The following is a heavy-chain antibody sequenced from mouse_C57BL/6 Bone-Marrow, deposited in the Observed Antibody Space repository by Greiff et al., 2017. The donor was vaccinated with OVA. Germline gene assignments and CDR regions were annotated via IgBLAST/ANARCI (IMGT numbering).Heavy chain of an antibody. V-gene: IGHV1-26*01. Sequence: EVQLQQSGPELVKPGASVKISCKASGYTFTDYYMNWVKQSHGKSLEWIGDINPNNGGTSYNQKFKGKATLTVEKSSSTAYMELRSLTSEDSAVYYCARYGDGYAMDYWGQGTSVTVSS. CDR1: GYTFTDYY. D-gene: IGHD1-2*01. CDR3: ARYGDGYAMDY. CDR2: INPNNGGT. J-gene: IGHJ4*01.